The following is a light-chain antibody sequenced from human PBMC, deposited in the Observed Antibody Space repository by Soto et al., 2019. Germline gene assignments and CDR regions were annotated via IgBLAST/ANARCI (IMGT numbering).Light chain of an antibody. CDR2: KAS. CDR1: QSISNW. Sequence: DIQMTQSPSTLSASVGDTVTITCRASQSISNWLAWYQQKPGKAPNLLNYKASSLESGVPSRFSGSGSGNKFTLIISSLQPDDFATYYCKQYNSYSSLTFGGGTRVDI. J-gene: IGKJ4*01. CDR3: KQYNSYSSLT. V-gene: IGKV1-5*03.